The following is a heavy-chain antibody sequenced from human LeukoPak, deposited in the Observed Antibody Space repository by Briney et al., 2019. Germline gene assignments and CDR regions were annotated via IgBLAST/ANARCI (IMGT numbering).Heavy chain of an antibody. J-gene: IGHJ4*02. Sequence: SETLSLTCTVSGRSISSDYWSWIRQPPGKGLEWTGYIYYSGSTNYNPSLKSRATISVDRSKNQFSLNLSSVTAADTAIYYCARGRGYNYPFDYWGQGTLVTVSS. CDR1: GRSISSDY. CDR3: ARGRGYNYPFDY. CDR2: IYYSGST. D-gene: IGHD5-18*01. V-gene: IGHV4-59*01.